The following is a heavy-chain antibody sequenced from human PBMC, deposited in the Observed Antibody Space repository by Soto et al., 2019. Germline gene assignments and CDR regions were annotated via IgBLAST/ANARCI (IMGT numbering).Heavy chain of an antibody. J-gene: IGHJ5*02. V-gene: IGHV4-4*02. Sequence: SETLSLTCAVSGGSISSSNWWSWVRQPPGKGLEWIGEIYHSGSTNYNPSLKSRVTISVDKSKNQFSLKLSSVTAADTAVYYCARDKDGDYSEFDPWGQGTLVTVSS. CDR1: GGSISSSNW. D-gene: IGHD4-17*01. CDR3: ARDKDGDYSEFDP. CDR2: IYHSGST.